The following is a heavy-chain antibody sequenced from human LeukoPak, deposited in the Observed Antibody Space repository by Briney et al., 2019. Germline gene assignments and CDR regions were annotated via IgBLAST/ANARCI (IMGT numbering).Heavy chain of an antibody. D-gene: IGHD3-3*01. Sequence: SVTVSCTASGGTFSSYAISWVRQAPGQGLEWMGGIIPIFGTANYAQKFQGRVTITADESTSTAYMELSSLRSEDTAVYYCARDRRKSGYYYYYGMDVWGQGTTVTVSS. CDR1: GGTFSSYA. CDR2: IIPIFGTA. CDR3: ARDRRKSGYYYYYGMDV. J-gene: IGHJ6*02. V-gene: IGHV1-69*13.